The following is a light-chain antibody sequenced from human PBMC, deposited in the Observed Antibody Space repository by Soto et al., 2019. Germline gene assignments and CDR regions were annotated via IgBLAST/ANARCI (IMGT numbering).Light chain of an antibody. J-gene: IGKJ5*01. V-gene: IGKV3-20*01. Sequence: EIVMTQSPVTLSVSPGERATLSCTASQSVNNNVAWYQQKPGHTPRLLIYSASIRATGIPDRFSGSGSGTDFTLTITRLEPEDFAVFYCQQYGTSEIIFGQGTRLEI. CDR2: SAS. CDR1: QSVNNN. CDR3: QQYGTSEII.